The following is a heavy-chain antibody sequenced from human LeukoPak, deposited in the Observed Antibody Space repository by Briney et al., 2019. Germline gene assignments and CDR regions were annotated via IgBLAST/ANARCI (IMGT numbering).Heavy chain of an antibody. CDR1: GFTFSPYS. Sequence: PGGSLRLSCAASGFTFSPYSMNWVRQAPGKGLEWVSLVSSRSSFINYAESVKGRFIISRDDAKNSLYLQMNSLRAEDTAVYYCARGGGFCGGDCYGIDYWGQGTLVTVSS. CDR2: VSSRSSFI. V-gene: IGHV3-21*01. D-gene: IGHD2-21*01. CDR3: ARGGGFCGGDCYGIDY. J-gene: IGHJ4*02.